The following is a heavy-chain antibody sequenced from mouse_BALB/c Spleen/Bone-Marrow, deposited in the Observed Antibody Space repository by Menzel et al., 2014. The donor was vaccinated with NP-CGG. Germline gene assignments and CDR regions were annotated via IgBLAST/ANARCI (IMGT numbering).Heavy chain of an antibody. D-gene: IGHD2-5*01. Sequence: DLVKPEASVKLSCKASGYTITSDWINWIKQRTGQGIEWIGGIDPGCGSTNYNVMFKGKATITGDTSSSTAYIQLSSLSSEDSAVYFCARFPIYYSNYEASDYWGQGTPVTVTP. CDR1: GYTITSDW. CDR3: ARFPIYYSNYEASDY. V-gene: IGHV1S41*01. CDR2: IDPGCGST. J-gene: IGHJ4*01.